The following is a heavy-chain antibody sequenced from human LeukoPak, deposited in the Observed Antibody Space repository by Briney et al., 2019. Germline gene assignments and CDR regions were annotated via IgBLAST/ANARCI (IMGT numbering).Heavy chain of an antibody. CDR3: ARAYDSSGYYLSASY. CDR1: GYSFTSYW. Sequence: GESLKISCKGFGYSFTSYWIGWVRQMPGKGLEWMGIIYPGDSDTRYSPSFQGRVTISADKSISTAYLQWSSLKASDTAMYYCARAYDSSGYYLSASYWGQGTLVTVSS. V-gene: IGHV5-51*01. CDR2: IYPGDSDT. D-gene: IGHD3-22*01. J-gene: IGHJ4*02.